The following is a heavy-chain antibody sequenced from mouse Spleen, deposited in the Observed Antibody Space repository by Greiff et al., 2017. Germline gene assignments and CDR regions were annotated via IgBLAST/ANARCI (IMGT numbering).Heavy chain of an antibody. CDR3: ARNDYAFAY. V-gene: IGHV1-67*01. Sequence: VKLQESGTVLARPGASVKMSCKTSGYTFTSYWMHWVKQRPGQGLEWIGVISTYYGDASYNQKFKGKATMTVDKSSSTAYMELARLTSEDSAIYYCARNDYAFAYWGQGTLVTVSA. D-gene: IGHD2-4*01. J-gene: IGHJ3*01. CDR2: ISTYYGDA. CDR1: GYTFTSYW.